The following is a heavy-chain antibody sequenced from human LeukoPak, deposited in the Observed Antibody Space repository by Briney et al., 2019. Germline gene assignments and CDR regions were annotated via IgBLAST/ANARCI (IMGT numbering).Heavy chain of an antibody. J-gene: IGHJ6*02. CDR1: GGSISSGGYY. D-gene: IGHD4-11*01. Sequence: SQTLSLTCTVSGGSISSGGYYWSWIRQHPGKGLEWIGCIYYSGSTYYNPSLKSRVTISVDTSKNQFSLKLSSVTAADTAVYYCARDRDDYSNYRTDYYYGMDVWGQGTTVTVSS. V-gene: IGHV4-31*03. CDR2: IYYSGST. CDR3: ARDRDDYSNYRTDYYYGMDV.